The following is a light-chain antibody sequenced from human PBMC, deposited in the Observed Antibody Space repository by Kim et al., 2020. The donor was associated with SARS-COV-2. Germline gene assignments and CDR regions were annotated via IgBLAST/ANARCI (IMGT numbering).Light chain of an antibody. CDR3: AAWDDSLSVV. J-gene: IGLJ2*01. Sequence: PGQGVAISCSGSSSNIGSNYVYWYQQLPGTAPKLLIYRNNQRASGVPDRFSGSKSGTSASLAISGLRSEDEADYYCAAWDDSLSVVFGGGTQLTVL. V-gene: IGLV1-47*01. CDR1: SSNIGSNY. CDR2: RNN.